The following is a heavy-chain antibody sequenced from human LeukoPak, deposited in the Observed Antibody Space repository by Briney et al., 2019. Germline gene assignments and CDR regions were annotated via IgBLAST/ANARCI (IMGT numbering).Heavy chain of an antibody. D-gene: IGHD6-13*01. Sequence: ASVKVSCKASGGTFSSYTISWVRQAPGQGLEWMGRIIPTFGTANYAQKFQGRVTITTDESTSTAYMELSSLRSEDTAVYYCASSPRGGYSSSWYFDYWGQGTLVTVSS. CDR1: GGTFSSYT. CDR2: IIPTFGTA. J-gene: IGHJ4*02. V-gene: IGHV1-69*05. CDR3: ASSPRGGYSSSWYFDY.